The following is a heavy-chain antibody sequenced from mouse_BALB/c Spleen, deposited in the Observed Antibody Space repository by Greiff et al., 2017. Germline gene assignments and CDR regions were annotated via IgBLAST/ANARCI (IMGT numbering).Heavy chain of an antibody. CDR1: GYTFTDYN. D-gene: IGHD4-1*01. CDR2: IYPYNGGT. Sequence: EVQLQQSGPELVKPGASVKISCKASGYTFTDYNMHWVKQSHGKSLEWIGYIYPYNGGTGYNQKFKSKATLTVDNSSSTAYMGLRSLTSEDSAVYYCQTGEGYFDYWGQGTTLTVSS. J-gene: IGHJ2*01. V-gene: IGHV1S29*02. CDR3: QTGEGYFDY.